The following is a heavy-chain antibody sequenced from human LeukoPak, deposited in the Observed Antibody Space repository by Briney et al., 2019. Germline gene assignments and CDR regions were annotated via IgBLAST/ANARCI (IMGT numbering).Heavy chain of an antibody. CDR2: MYYSGST. CDR1: GGSISSGGYY. Sequence: SETLSLTCTVSGGSISSGGYYWSWIRQHPGKGLEWIGYMYYSGSTYYNPSLKSRVTISVNQSTNQFSLKLSSEPTADTAVYYCARGSGGGELSSFDYWGQGTLVTVSS. V-gene: IGHV4-31*03. CDR3: ARGSGGGELSSFDY. J-gene: IGHJ4*02. D-gene: IGHD3-16*02.